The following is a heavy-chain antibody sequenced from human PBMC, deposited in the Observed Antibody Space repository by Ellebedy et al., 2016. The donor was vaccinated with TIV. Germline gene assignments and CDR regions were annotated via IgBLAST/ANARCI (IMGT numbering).Heavy chain of an antibody. Sequence: AASVKVSCKASGYTFTSYGISWVRQAPGQGLEWMGWISAYNGNTNYAQKLQGRVTMTTDTSTSTAYMELRSLRSDDTAVYYCARDPGDFWSGYYPPFDYWGQGTLVTVSS. CDR3: ARDPGDFWSGYYPPFDY. CDR2: ISAYNGNT. V-gene: IGHV1-18*01. D-gene: IGHD3-3*01. J-gene: IGHJ4*02. CDR1: GYTFTSYG.